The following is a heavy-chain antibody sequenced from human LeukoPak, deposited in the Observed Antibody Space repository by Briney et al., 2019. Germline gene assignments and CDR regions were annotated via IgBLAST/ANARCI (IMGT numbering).Heavy chain of an antibody. J-gene: IGHJ4*01. Sequence: PGGSLRLSCAASGFTFSSYAMSWVRQAPGKGLEWVSTISGSGGSTYYADSVKGRFTISRDNSKNTLYLQMNSLRAEDTAVYYCAKGPIANGYYFEYWGHGSLVTVSS. D-gene: IGHD6-13*01. CDR2: ISGSGGST. CDR3: AKGPIANGYYFEY. V-gene: IGHV3-23*01. CDR1: GFTFSSYA.